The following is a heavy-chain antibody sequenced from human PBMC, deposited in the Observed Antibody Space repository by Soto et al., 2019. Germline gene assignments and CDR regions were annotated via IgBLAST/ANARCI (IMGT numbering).Heavy chain of an antibody. V-gene: IGHV1-46*01. Sequence: QVQLVQSGAEVKKPGASVKLSCRTSGYTFTHYYIHWVRQAPGQGLEWLAIINPASGSTNYAQDCLGRVTLTMDTSTTTVYMELSGLRAEDTAIFYCARDLAAGDPLGQGTLVTVSS. J-gene: IGHJ5*02. CDR3: ARDLAAGDP. D-gene: IGHD6-25*01. CDR2: INPASGST. CDR1: GYTFTHYY.